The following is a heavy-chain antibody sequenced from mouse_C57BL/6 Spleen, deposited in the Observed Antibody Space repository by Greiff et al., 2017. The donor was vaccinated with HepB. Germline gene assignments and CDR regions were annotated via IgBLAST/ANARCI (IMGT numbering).Heavy chain of an antibody. CDR1: GYTFTSYW. CDR3: AITGTSWGYFDV. Sequence: QVQLQQPGAELVRPGSSVKLSCKASGYTFTSYWMHWVKQRPIQGLEWIGNIDPSDSETHYNQKFKDKATLTVDKSSSTAYMQLSSRTSEDSAVYYCAITGTSWGYFDVWGTGTTVTVSS. D-gene: IGHD4-1*01. V-gene: IGHV1-52*01. CDR2: IDPSDSET. J-gene: IGHJ1*03.